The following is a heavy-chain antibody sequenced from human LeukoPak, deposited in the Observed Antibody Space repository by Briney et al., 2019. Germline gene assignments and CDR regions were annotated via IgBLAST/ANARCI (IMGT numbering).Heavy chain of an antibody. Sequence: PGGSLRLSCAASGFTLSSYEMNWVRQAPGKGLEWVSYISSSGSTIYYADSVKGRFTISRDNAKNSLYLQMNSLRAEDTAVYYCARVKGSGWYAVDYWGQGSLVTVSS. V-gene: IGHV3-48*03. CDR2: ISSSGSTI. D-gene: IGHD6-19*01. CDR3: ARVKGSGWYAVDY. CDR1: GFTLSSYE. J-gene: IGHJ4*02.